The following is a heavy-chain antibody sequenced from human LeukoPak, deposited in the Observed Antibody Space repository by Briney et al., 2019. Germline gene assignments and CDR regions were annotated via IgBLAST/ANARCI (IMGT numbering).Heavy chain of an antibody. D-gene: IGHD3-22*01. V-gene: IGHV3-53*01. J-gene: IGHJ4*02. CDR1: GFTVSSNY. CDR2: IYSGGST. CDR3: ARDVYYDSSSY. Sequence: QTGGSLRLSCAASGFTVSSNYMSWVRQAPGKGLEWVSVIYSGGSTYYADSVKGRFTISRDNSKNTLYLQMNSLRAEDTAVYYCARDVYYDSSSYWGQGTLVTVSS.